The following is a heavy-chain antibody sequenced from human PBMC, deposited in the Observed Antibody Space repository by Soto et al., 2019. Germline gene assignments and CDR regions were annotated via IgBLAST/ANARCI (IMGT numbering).Heavy chain of an antibody. CDR2: ISSSSSYI. D-gene: IGHD3-10*01. Sequence: GGSLRLSCAASGFTFSSYSMNWVRQAPGKGLEWVSSISSSSSYIYYADSVKGRFTISRDNAKNSLYLQMNSLRAEDTAVYYCARDIPSGGYYMDVWGKGTTVTVSS. V-gene: IGHV3-21*01. J-gene: IGHJ6*03. CDR1: GFTFSSYS. CDR3: ARDIPSGGYYMDV.